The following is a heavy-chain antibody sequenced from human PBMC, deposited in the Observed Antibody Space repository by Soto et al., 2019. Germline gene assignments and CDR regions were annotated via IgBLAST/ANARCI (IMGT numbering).Heavy chain of an antibody. Sequence: QVQLVQSGAELKKPGSSVKVSCKASGGTFSNYVINWVRQAPGQGLEWMGDIIPIFDTTHYAQNFQGRVTITADESTATAYMELSSLRSEDTGVYYCARDQSRSGTYGGNSLDYWGQGTLVTVSS. CDR1: GGTFSNYV. CDR3: ARDQSRSGTYGGNSLDY. V-gene: IGHV1-69*12. J-gene: IGHJ4*02. CDR2: IIPIFDTT. D-gene: IGHD2-21*02.